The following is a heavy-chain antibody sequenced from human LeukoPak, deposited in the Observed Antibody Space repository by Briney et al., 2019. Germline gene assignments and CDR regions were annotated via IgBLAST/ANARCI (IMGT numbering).Heavy chain of an antibody. V-gene: IGHV3-23*01. CDR2: ISGSGGST. J-gene: IGHJ5*02. CDR1: GFTFSSYA. D-gene: IGHD6-13*01. CDR3: ARGPGIGPNWFDP. Sequence: GGSLRLSCAASGFTFSSYAMSWVRQAPGKGLGWVSAISGSGGSTYYADSVKGRFTISRDNSKNTLYLQMNSLRAEDTAVYYCARGPGIGPNWFDPWGQGTLVTVSS.